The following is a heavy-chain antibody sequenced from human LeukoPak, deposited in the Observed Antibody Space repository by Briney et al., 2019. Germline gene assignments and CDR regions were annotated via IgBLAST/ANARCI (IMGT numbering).Heavy chain of an antibody. D-gene: IGHD3-10*01. J-gene: IGHJ4*02. CDR1: GYSFTDYY. CDR2: ISPRSGDT. V-gene: IGHV1-2*02. Sequence: ASVKVSCKASGYSFTDYYMHWVRQAPGQGLEWMGWISPRSGDTSYAQKFQGRVTMTRDTSINTVDMDLSGLTSDDTAVFYCARGREIHGGSDAKLDDYWGQGTLVTVSS. CDR3: ARGREIHGGSDAKLDDY.